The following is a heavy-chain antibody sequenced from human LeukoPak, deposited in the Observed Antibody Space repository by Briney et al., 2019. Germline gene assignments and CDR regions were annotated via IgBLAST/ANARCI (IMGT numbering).Heavy chain of an antibody. J-gene: IGHJ4*02. CDR1: GYTFTSYD. CDR3: ARDYCSSTSCLFDY. CDR2: MNPNSGNT. Sequence: ASVKVSCKASGYTFTSYDINWVRQATGQGLEWMGWMNPNSGNTGYAQKFQGRVTMTRNTSISTAYMELSSLRSEDTAVYYCARDYCSSTSCLFDYWGQGTLVTVSS. V-gene: IGHV1-8*01. D-gene: IGHD2-2*01.